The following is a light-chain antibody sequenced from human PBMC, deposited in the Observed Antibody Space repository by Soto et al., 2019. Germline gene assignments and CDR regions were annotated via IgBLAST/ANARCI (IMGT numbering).Light chain of an antibody. Sequence: EIVMTQSPATLSVSPGERATLSCRASQSISSNLAWYQQKPGQAPRLLMFRTSSRATGFPARFSGSGSGTEFNLTISSLQSEDFGVYYYQQYNNWPRATFGGGTKVDI. CDR1: QSISSN. J-gene: IGKJ4*01. CDR2: RTS. V-gene: IGKV3-15*01. CDR3: QQYNNWPRAT.